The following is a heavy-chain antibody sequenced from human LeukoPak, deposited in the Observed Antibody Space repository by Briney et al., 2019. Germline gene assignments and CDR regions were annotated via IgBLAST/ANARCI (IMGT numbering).Heavy chain of an antibody. CDR1: GGSISSYY. V-gene: IGHV4-4*07. CDR3: ARSIAAADYFDY. D-gene: IGHD6-13*01. Sequence: SETLSLTCTVSGGSISSYYWSWIRQPAGKGLEWIGRIYTSGSTNYNPSLKSRVTISVDTSKNQFSLKLSSVTAADTAVYYCARSIAAADYFDYWGQGTLVTVSS. J-gene: IGHJ4*02. CDR2: IYTSGST.